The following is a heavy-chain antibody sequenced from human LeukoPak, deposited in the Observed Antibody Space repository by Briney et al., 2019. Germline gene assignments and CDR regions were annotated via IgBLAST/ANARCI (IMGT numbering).Heavy chain of an antibody. Sequence: PSETLSLTCAVSGVSISSNLWWTWVRQPPGKGLEWIAEIHHSGSINYNPSLKSRVTISVDKAKNQFSLNLNSVTAADTAVYYCARVGYSSSGNYYNDRGAFDYWGQGTLVTVSS. D-gene: IGHD3-10*01. CDR2: IHHSGSI. CDR3: ARVGYSSSGNYYNDRGAFDY. V-gene: IGHV4-4*02. J-gene: IGHJ4*02. CDR1: GVSISSNLW.